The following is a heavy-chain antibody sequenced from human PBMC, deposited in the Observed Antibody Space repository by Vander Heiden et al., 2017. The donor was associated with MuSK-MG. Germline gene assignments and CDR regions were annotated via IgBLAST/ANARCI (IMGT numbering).Heavy chain of an antibody. Sequence: QGPLQESGPGLVKPSETLSLTCTVSRTSISKGYFWGWIRQPPGKGPQWVGNPHHSGAFYPTPSPKGPVTVSIDTSKNPFSPNPTSVAAADNAVYYCAPTAGNNRGGVGFRGPGTQVTVSS. D-gene: IGHD3-16*01. J-gene: IGHJ4*02. CDR1: RTSISKGYF. V-gene: IGHV4-38-2*02. CDR2: PHHSGAF. CDR3: APTAGNNRGGVGF.